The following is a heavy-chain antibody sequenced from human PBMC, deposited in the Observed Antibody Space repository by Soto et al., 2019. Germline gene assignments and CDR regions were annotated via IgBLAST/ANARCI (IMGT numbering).Heavy chain of an antibody. CDR3: ARGRDHTWTL. J-gene: IGHJ4*02. V-gene: IGHV4-59*12. Sequence: SETQSLSCSVSGGSISSYYCSWIRQPPGKGLEWIGYIYYSGSTNYDPSLKSRVTISVDTSKNQFPLKLSSVTAADTAVYYCARGRDHTWTLGGQGTLVTVSS. CDR2: IYYSGST. D-gene: IGHD3-3*01. CDR1: GGSISSYY.